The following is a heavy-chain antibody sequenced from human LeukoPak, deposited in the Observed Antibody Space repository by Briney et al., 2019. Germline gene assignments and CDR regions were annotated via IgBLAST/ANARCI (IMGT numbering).Heavy chain of an antibody. CDR2: IIPIFGTA. V-gene: IGHV1-69*13. CDR1: GGTFSSYA. J-gene: IGHJ6*03. Sequence: SVKVSCKASGGTFSSYAISWVRQAPGQGLEWMGGIIPIFGTANYAQKFQGRVTITADESTSTAYMELSSLRSEDTAVYYCASGYDIYYYMDVWGKGTTVTISS. CDR3: ASGYDIYYYMDV. D-gene: IGHD5-12*01.